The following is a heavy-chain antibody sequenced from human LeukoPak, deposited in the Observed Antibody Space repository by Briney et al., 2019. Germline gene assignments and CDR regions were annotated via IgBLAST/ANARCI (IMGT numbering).Heavy chain of an antibody. J-gene: IGHJ4*02. CDR1: GKTLSDLS. D-gene: IGHD5-18*01. CDR3: VTGFTTMAVDYFDY. Sequence: ASVKVSCKVSGKTLSDLSIHWLRQPPGKGLEWLGGSDPEVGERIYAQMFQGRVTMTEDTSIDTAYMELSSLRSEDTAVYYCVTGFTTMAVDYFDYWGQGTLVTVSP. V-gene: IGHV1-24*01. CDR2: SDPEVGER.